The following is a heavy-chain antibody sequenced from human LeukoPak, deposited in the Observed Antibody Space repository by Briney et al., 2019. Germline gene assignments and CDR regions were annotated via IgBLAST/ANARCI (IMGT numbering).Heavy chain of an antibody. D-gene: IGHD4-17*01. J-gene: IGHJ4*02. Sequence: SETLSLTCTVSGGSISSGSYYWSWIRQPPGEGLEWIGYIYHSGSTYYNPSLKSRVTISVDRSKNQFSLKLSSVTAADTAVYYCAADVGDYGDYSDYWGQGTLVTVSS. CDR3: AADVGDYGDYSDY. CDR2: IYHSGST. V-gene: IGHV4-30-2*01. CDR1: GGSISSGSYY.